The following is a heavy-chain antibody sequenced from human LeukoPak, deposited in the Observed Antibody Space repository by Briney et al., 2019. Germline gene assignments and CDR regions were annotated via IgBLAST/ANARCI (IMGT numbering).Heavy chain of an antibody. J-gene: IGHJ4*02. CDR2: IYYSGST. CDR1: GGSISSYY. D-gene: IGHD1-14*01. Sequence: SETLSLTCTVSGGSISSYYWSWIRRPPGKGLEWIGYIYYSGSTNYNPSLKSRVTISVDTSKNQFSLKLSSVTAADTAVYYCARLQGYNRHLDYWGQGTLVTVSS. CDR3: ARLQGYNRHLDY. V-gene: IGHV4-59*08.